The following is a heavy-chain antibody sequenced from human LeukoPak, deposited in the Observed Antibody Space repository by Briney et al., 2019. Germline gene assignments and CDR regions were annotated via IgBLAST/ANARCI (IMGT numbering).Heavy chain of an antibody. Sequence: GGSLRLSCAVSGFTVSSNYMSWVRQAPGKGLEWVSVIFSGGSTYYADSVKGRLTISRDDSKNTVYLQMNSLKAEDTSVYFCARGGESSGYYYADYWGQGTLVTVSS. CDR1: GFTVSSNY. CDR3: ARGGESSGYYYADY. CDR2: IFSGGST. J-gene: IGHJ4*02. D-gene: IGHD3-22*01. V-gene: IGHV3-66*01.